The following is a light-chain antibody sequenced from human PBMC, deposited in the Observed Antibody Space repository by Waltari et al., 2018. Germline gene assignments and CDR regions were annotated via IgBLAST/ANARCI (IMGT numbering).Light chain of an antibody. J-gene: IGKJ4*01. CDR1: QSITSN. CDR3: QHRSNWPPLT. CDR2: DAS. V-gene: IGKV3-11*01. Sequence: IVLTQFPATLSLSPGERATLSCSASQSITSNLAWYRQKPSQPPRLLIYDASNRAAGIPTRFIGSGSGTDFTLTISSLEPEDFAVYYCQHRSNWPPLTFGGGTKVEIK.